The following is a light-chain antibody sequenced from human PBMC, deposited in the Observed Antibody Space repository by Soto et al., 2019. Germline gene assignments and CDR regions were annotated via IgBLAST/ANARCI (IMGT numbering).Light chain of an antibody. CDR2: SNS. Sequence: SLLSQPASACGTPGQSFTISCSGDTSNIGITTVNWYQQLPGTAPKLLIYSNSQRPSGVPVRFSGSKSGTSASLAISGLQSEDEAEYYCAAWDGSLYVFGNGTTVTV. CDR1: TSNIGITT. CDR3: AAWDGSLYV. J-gene: IGLJ1*01. V-gene: IGLV1-44*01.